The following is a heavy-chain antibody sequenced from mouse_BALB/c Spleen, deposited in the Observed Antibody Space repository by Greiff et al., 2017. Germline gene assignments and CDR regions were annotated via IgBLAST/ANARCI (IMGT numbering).Heavy chain of an antibody. D-gene: IGHD2-4*01. CDR2: IDPENGNT. CDR1: GFNIKDYY. Sequence: VQLQQSGAELVRPGALVKLSCQASGFNIKDYYMHWVQQRPEQGLEWIGWIDPENGNTIYDPNFQVKASITAYTSSNTAYLQLSSLTSEDTACYYCARSTMITTAWFAYWGQGTLVTVSA. J-gene: IGHJ3*01. CDR3: ARSTMITTAWFAY. V-gene: IGHV14-1*02.